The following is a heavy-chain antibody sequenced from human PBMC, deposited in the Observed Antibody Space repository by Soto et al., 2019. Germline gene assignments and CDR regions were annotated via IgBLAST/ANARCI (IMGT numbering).Heavy chain of an antibody. V-gene: IGHV3-15*01. D-gene: IGHD6-13*01. J-gene: IGHJ4*02. CDR2: IKSKNDGGTT. Sequence: VGSLRLSCAASGFSFNIAWMSWVRQAPGKGLEWVGRIKSKNDGGTTDFAAPVKGRFTISRDDSKNTVYLQMNSLKIEDTAVYYCTTGLAAAGTNYWGQGTMVTVYS. CDR3: TTGLAAAGTNY. CDR1: GFSFNIAW.